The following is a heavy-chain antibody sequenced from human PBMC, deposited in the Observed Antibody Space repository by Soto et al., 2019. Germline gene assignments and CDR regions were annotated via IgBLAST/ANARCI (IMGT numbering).Heavy chain of an antibody. J-gene: IGHJ6*02. D-gene: IGHD4-4*01. V-gene: IGHV5-51*01. CDR1: GYSFTSDW. Sequence: GGSVKISCSASGYSFTSDWIGWVRQMPCKGLEWMGIIYPHNSDTRYSPSFQGQVTISADKSIRTAYLQWSSLKASDTAIYYCARHFPTVTTRVFYYYGMDVWGQGTTVTVSS. CDR3: ARHFPTVTTRVFYYYGMDV. CDR2: IYPHNSDT.